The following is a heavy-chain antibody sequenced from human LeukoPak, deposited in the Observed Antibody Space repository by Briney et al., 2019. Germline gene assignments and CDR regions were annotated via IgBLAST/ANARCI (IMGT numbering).Heavy chain of an antibody. J-gene: IGHJ4*02. CDR2: IKQDGSEK. V-gene: IGHV3-7*01. CDR1: GFTFSGYS. Sequence: GGSLRLSCAASGFTFSGYSMNWVRQAPGKGLEWVANIKQDGSEKSYVDSVKGRIAISRDNAENSLYLQMNSLRAEDMAVYYCAREGEGGFDSWGQGTLVTVSS. D-gene: IGHD3-16*01. CDR3: AREGEGGFDS.